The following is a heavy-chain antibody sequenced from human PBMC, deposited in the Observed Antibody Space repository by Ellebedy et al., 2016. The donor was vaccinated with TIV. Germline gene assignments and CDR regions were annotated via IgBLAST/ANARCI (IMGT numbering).Heavy chain of an antibody. V-gene: IGHV4-4*02. D-gene: IGHD3-22*01. CDR2: FYHSGST. J-gene: IGHJ4*02. Sequence: SETLSLTCAVSGGSISSSNWWSWVRQPPGKGLEWIGEFYHSGSTNYNPSLKSRVTISVDKSKNQFSLKLSSVTAADTAVYYCASYYDSSGYYYHAVGYWGQGTLVTVSS. CDR3: ASYYDSSGYYYHAVGY. CDR1: GGSISSSNW.